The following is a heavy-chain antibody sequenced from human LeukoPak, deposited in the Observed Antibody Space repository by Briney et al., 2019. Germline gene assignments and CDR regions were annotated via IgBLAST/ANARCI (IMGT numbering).Heavy chain of an antibody. D-gene: IGHD3-10*01. CDR3: ARAAELLWFGELAGHDAFDI. CDR2: IIPIFGTA. CDR1: GYTFTNYY. Sequence: RGASVKVSCKASGYTFTNYYMHWVRQAPGQGLEWMGGIIPIFGTANYAQKFQGRVTITADESTSTAYMELSSLRSEDTAVYYCARAAELLWFGELAGHDAFDIWGQGTMVTVSS. V-gene: IGHV1-69*13. J-gene: IGHJ3*02.